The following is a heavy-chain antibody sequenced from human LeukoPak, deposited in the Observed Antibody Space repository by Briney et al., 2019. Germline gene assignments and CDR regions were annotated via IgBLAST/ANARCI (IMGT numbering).Heavy chain of an antibody. D-gene: IGHD6-13*01. Sequence: SETLSLTCTVSGYSISSGYYWGWIRQPPGKGLEWIGNIYHSGSTFYNPSLKSRVTISVDTSKNQFSLKLSSVTAADTAVYYCARGYSSSWYFNWFDPWGQGTLVTVSS. CDR1: GYSISSGYY. V-gene: IGHV4-38-2*02. CDR3: ARGYSSSWYFNWFDP. CDR2: IYHSGST. J-gene: IGHJ5*02.